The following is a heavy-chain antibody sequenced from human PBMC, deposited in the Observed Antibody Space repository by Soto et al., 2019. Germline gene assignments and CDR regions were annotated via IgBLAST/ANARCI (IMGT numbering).Heavy chain of an antibody. CDR3: ARGMGTGSYYYYYGMDV. CDR2: IIPILGTA. J-gene: IGHJ6*02. D-gene: IGHD3-10*01. CDR1: GGTFSSYT. Sequence: GASVKVSCKASGGTFSSYTISWVRQAPGQGLEWMGRIIPILGTANYAQKFQGRVTITADESTSTAYMELSSLRSEDTAVYYCARGMGTGSYYYYYGMDVWGQGTTVTVSS. V-gene: IGHV1-69*08.